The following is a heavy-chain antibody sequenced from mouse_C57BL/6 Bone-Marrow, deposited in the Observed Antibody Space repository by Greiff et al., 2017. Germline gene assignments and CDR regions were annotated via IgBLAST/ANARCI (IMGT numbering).Heavy chain of an antibody. J-gene: IGHJ1*03. V-gene: IGHV1-66*01. D-gene: IGHD1-1*01. CDR1: GYSFTSYY. CDR3: ARFPPYYGSSTGYFDV. Sequence: VQLQQSGPELVKPGASVKISCKASGYSFTSYYIHWVKQRPGQGLEWIGWFYPGSGNTKYNEKFKGKATLTADTSSSTAYMQLSSLTSEDSAVYYCARFPPYYGSSTGYFDVWGTGTTVTVSS. CDR2: FYPGSGNT.